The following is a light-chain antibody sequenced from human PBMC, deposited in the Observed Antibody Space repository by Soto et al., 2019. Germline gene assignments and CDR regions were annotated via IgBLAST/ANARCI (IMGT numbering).Light chain of an antibody. CDR2: AAS. V-gene: IGKV1-39*01. Sequence: DMEMTQSPSSLSASVGDRVTITCRASQTISNYLNWYQHKPGKVPKLLIYAASSLKSGVPRKFSGSVSGPDFTLTINNLQPEDFATYYCQQSYGTPLTFGGGTKIDIK. J-gene: IGKJ4*01. CDR3: QQSYGTPLT. CDR1: QTISNY.